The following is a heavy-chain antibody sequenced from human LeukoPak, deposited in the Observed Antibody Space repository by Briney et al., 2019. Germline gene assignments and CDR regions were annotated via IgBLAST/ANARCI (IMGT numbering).Heavy chain of an antibody. CDR1: GFTFSSYG. CDR2: IWYDGINK. Sequence: GGSLRLSCAASGFTFSSYGMHWVRQAPGKGLEWAAVIWYDGINKYYADSVKGRFTISRDNSKNTLYLQMNGLRAEDTAVYYCARGMVGATYFDHWGQGTLVTVSS. CDR3: ARGMVGATYFDH. D-gene: IGHD1-26*01. V-gene: IGHV3-33*01. J-gene: IGHJ4*02.